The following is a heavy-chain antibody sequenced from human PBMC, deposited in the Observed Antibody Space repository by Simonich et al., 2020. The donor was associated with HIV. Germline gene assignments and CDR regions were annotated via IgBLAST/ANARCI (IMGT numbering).Heavy chain of an antibody. CDR1: GGSFSGYY. V-gene: IGHV4-34*01. Sequence: QVQLQQWGAGLLKPSETLSLTCAGYGGSFSGYYWSWIRQPPGKGLEWIGENNHSGSTNYNPSLKSRVTISVDTSKNQFSLKLSSVTAADTAVYYCARLTAGGLGEYFQHWGQGTLVTVSS. D-gene: IGHD6-13*01. CDR3: ARLTAGGLGEYFQH. CDR2: NNHSGST. J-gene: IGHJ1*01.